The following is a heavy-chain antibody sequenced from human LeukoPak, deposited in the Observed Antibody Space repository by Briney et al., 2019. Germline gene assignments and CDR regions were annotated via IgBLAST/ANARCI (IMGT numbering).Heavy chain of an antibody. CDR1: GFTFSSYW. CDR3: ARSGSSGWYFDY. Sequence: PGGSLRLSCAASGFTFSSYWMSWVRQAPGKGLEWVANIKEDGSEKYYVDSVKGRVTISRDNAKNSLYFQMNSLRAEDTAVYYCARSGSSGWYFDYWGQGTLVTVSS. CDR2: IKEDGSEK. V-gene: IGHV3-7*03. D-gene: IGHD6-19*01. J-gene: IGHJ4*02.